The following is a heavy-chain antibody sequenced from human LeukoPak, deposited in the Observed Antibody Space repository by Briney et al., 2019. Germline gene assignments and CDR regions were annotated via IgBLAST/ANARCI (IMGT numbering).Heavy chain of an antibody. V-gene: IGHV4-61*02. CDR1: GDSIGRGSFY. CDR3: AANSADYNTLGSSYKV. J-gene: IGHJ4*02. D-gene: IGHD3-10*01. CDR2: VYTSGST. Sequence: SQTLSLTCTVSGDSIGRGSFYWSWIRQPAGKGLEWIGRVYTSGSTNYNPSLKSRVTISVDTSKNQFSLKLNSVTAADTAVFYCAANSADYNTLGSSYKVWGQGTLVTVSS.